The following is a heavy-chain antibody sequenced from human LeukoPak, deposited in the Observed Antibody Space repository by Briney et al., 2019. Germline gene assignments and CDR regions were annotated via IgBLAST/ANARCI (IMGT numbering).Heavy chain of an antibody. V-gene: IGHV3-7*03. Sequence: GGSLRLSCAASGFTFSSYWMSWVRQVPGKGLEWVANIKQDGSEKYYVDSVKGRFTISRDNAKNSLYLQMSNLRAEDTAVYFCARGGGLDVWGQGATVTVSS. CDR2: IKQDGSEK. CDR3: ARGGGLDV. J-gene: IGHJ6*02. D-gene: IGHD3-16*01. CDR1: GFTFSSYW.